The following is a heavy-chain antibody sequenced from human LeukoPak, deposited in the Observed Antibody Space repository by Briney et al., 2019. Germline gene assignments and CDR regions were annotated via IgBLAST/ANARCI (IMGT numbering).Heavy chain of an antibody. CDR1: GYSFTSYC. Sequence: GESLKISCKGSGYSFTSYCIGWVRQMPGKGLEWMEIIYPGDSDTRYSPSFQGQVTISADKSISTAYLQWSSLKASDTAMYYCARQEIYYGSGSYSFDYWGQGTLVTVSS. J-gene: IGHJ4*02. CDR3: ARQEIYYGSGSYSFDY. D-gene: IGHD3-10*01. V-gene: IGHV5-51*01. CDR2: IYPGDSDT.